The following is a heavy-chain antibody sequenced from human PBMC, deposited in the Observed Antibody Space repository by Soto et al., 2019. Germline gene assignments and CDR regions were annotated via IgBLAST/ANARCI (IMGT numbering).Heavy chain of an antibody. V-gene: IGHV1-69*08. D-gene: IGHD4-4*01. CDR1: GGTFSTYT. CDR3: AGDPDSHYNDSHASSYP. Sequence: QVQLVQSGAEVKKPGSSVKVSCKASGGTFSTYTITWVRQAPGQGLEWMGRIIPIIGIINYAQKFQGIGTISADKFTGTAYMELTGLRSDDTAVYYCAGDPDSHYNDSHASSYPWGQGTLVTVSS. CDR2: IIPIIGII. J-gene: IGHJ5*02.